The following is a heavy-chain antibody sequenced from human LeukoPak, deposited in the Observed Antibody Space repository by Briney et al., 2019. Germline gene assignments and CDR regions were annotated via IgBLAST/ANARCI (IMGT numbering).Heavy chain of an antibody. CDR2: ISGSGAST. V-gene: IGHV3-23*01. D-gene: IGHD2-2*02. CDR3: AKSRSSSSTSCYNY. Sequence: GGSLRLSCAASGFAFNTYMMSWVRQAPGKGLEWVSAISGSGASTYYADSVKDRFTLSRDDSKNTLYLQMNSLRAEDTAVYYCAKSRSSSSTSCYNYWGQGTLVTVSS. CDR1: GFAFNTYM. J-gene: IGHJ4*02.